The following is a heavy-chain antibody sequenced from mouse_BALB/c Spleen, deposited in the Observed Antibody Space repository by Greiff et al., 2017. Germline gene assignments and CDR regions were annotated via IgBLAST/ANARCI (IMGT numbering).Heavy chain of an antibody. CDR3: ARGDYCAMDD. CDR1: GFTFSSFG. Sequence: EVKLVESGGGLVQPGGSRKLSCAASGFTFSSFGMHWVRQAPEKGLEWVAYICSGSSTNYYADKLKGRFTISRDNPNNTLFLQMTSLKSEDTAIYYCARGDYCAMDDWGQGTSVTVSS. V-gene: IGHV5-17*02. J-gene: IGHJ4*01. CDR2: ICSGSSTN.